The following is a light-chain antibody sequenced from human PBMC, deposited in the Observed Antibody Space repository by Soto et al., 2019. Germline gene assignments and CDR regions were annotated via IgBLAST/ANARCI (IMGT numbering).Light chain of an antibody. CDR2: SYD. V-gene: IGLV1-44*01. J-gene: IGLJ1*01. CDR1: SPQLRDNT. Sequence: SLLTPPPSTSGTPRPRGTISFSTSSPQLRDNTVNWYQHVPGTAPKLLIYSYDQRPSGVPVRFSGSKSGTSASLAISGLQSEDEADYYCAAWDASLDGYVFGTGTKVTVL. CDR3: AAWDASLDGYV.